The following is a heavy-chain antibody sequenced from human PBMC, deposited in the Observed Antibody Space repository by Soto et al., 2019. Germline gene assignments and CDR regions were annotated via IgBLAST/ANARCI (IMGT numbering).Heavy chain of an antibody. D-gene: IGHD2-2*03. V-gene: IGHV1-8*01. Sequence: ASVKVSCKASGYTFTSYDINWVRQATGQGLEWMGWMNPNSGNTGYAQKFQGRVTMTRNTSISTAYMELSSLRSEDTAVYYCAKVWGEDGYRNRTSCLYYFHHWGQGTPVTVSS. CDR2: MNPNSGNT. CDR1: GYTFTSYD. J-gene: IGHJ4*02. CDR3: AKVWGEDGYRNRTSCLYYFHH.